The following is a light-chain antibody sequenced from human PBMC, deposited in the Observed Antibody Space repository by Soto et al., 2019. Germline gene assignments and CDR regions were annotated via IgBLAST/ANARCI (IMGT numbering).Light chain of an antibody. V-gene: IGKV3-11*01. CDR1: QSVSSY. CDR2: DAS. J-gene: IGKJ1*01. CDR3: QQCGSSPWT. Sequence: EIVLTQSPATLSLCRVEVGSRCGMASQSVSSYLAWYQQKPGQAPRLLIYDASNRATGIPARFSGSGSGTDFTLTISSLEPEDFAVYYCQQCGSSPWTFGQGTKVDIK.